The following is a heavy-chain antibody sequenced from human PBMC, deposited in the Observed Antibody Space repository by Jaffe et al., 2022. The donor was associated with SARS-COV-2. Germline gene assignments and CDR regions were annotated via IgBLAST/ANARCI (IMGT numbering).Heavy chain of an antibody. CDR1: GFTFDDYA. CDR3: AKDSGGPSADRYYYYGMDV. V-gene: IGHV3-43*02. CDR2: ISGDGGST. Sequence: EVQLVESGGGVVQPGGSLRLSCAASGFTFDDYAMHWVRQAPGKGLEWVSLISGDGGSTYYADSVKGRFTISRDNSKNSLYLQMNSLRTEDTALYYCAKDSGGPSADRYYYYGMDVWGQGTTVTVSS. J-gene: IGHJ6*02. D-gene: IGHD3-16*01.